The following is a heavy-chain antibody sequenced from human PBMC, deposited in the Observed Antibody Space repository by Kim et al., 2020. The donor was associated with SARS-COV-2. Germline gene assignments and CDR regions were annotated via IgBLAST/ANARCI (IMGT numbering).Heavy chain of an antibody. CDR1: GYTFTSYD. Sequence: ASVKVSCKASGYTFTSYDINWVRQATGQGLEWMGWMNPNSGNTGYAQKFQGRVTMTRNTSISTAYMELSSLRSEDTAVYYCARASSANYDILTGYHHYYGMDVWGQGTTVTVSS. CDR2: MNPNSGNT. J-gene: IGHJ6*02. CDR3: ARASSANYDILTGYHHYYGMDV. V-gene: IGHV1-8*01. D-gene: IGHD3-9*01.